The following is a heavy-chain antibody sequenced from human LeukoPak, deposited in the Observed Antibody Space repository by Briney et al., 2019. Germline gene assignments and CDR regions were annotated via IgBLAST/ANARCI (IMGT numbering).Heavy chain of an antibody. CDR1: GGSFSGYY. D-gene: IGHD3-3*01. V-gene: IGHV4-34*01. Sequence: SETLSLTCAVYGGSFSGYYWSWIRQPPGKGLEWIGEINHSGSTNYNPSLKSRVTISVDTSKNQFSLKLSSVTAADTAVYYCARGLSRGYYDFWSGYYKSIGFDYWGQGTLVTVSS. J-gene: IGHJ4*02. CDR2: INHSGST. CDR3: ARGLSRGYYDFWSGYYKSIGFDY.